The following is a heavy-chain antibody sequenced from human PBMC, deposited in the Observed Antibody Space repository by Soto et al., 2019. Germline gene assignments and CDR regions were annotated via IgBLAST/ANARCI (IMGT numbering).Heavy chain of an antibody. CDR2: IYWDDDK. V-gene: IGHV2-5*02. CDR3: VQSRCGGDCLQSYSSHSYYGLDV. Sequence: QITLKESGPTLGKPTQTLTLTCTFSGFSLSTTGVGVGWIRQPPGKALEWLALIYWDDDKRYNPSLNSRLTITKATSKNPVVLAMTKMDPVDTATFYCVQSRCGGDCLQSYSSHSYYGLDVWGQGTTVTVSS. D-gene: IGHD2-21*02. CDR1: GFSLSTTGVG. J-gene: IGHJ6*02.